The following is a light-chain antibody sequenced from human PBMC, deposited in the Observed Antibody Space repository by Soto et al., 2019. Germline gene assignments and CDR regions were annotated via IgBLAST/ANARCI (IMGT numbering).Light chain of an antibody. V-gene: IGLV1-40*01. CDR3: QAYDYSLTASV. CDR1: STNIGAGYG. CDR2: GNR. Sequence: QSALTQPPSVSGAPGQRVSISCTGTSTNIGAGYGVHWYQQLPGAAPQLVIFGNRNRPSGVPERFSGSKSGTSASLAITGLQAEDEADYYCQAYDYSLTASVFGGGTKLTVL. J-gene: IGLJ3*02.